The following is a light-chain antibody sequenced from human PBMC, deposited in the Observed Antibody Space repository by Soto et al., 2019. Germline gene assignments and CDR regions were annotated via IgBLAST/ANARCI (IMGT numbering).Light chain of an antibody. CDR3: QQANRFPLT. CDR1: QRLSSH. J-gene: IGKJ5*01. V-gene: IGKV1-12*01. Sequence: DIQMTQSPSSVSASIGDRVTITCRASQRLSSHLAWYQQKAGKAPKLLIYGVANLQSGVPSRFSDSESGTEFTLTISSLQPEDFATYYCQQANRFPLTFGQGTRLEIK. CDR2: GVA.